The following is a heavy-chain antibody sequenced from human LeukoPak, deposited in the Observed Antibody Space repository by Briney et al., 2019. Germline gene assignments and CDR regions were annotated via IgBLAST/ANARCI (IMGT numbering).Heavy chain of an antibody. CDR1: GYTFTGYY. Sequence: ASVKVSCKASGYTFTGYYMHWVRQAPGQGLEWMGWINPNSGGTNHAQKFQGRVTMTRDTSISTAYMELSRLRSDDTAVYYCAREGRLIAARPGVDYWGQGTLVTVSS. CDR2: INPNSGGT. CDR3: AREGRLIAARPGVDY. J-gene: IGHJ4*02. D-gene: IGHD6-6*01. V-gene: IGHV1-2*02.